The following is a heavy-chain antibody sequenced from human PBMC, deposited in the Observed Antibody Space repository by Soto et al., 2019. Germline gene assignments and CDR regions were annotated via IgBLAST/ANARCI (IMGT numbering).Heavy chain of an antibody. J-gene: IGHJ6*02. CDR3: ARVRPTDYVGNYNNGMDV. D-gene: IGHD4-17*01. CDR2: IIPIFNTA. CDR1: GGTLSNYA. Sequence: QVKLVQSGAEVKKPGSSVKVSCKASGGTLSNYAFTWVRQAPGQGLEWMGGIIPIFNTANYAQKFQGRVTITADESTSKAYMEVNSLRSEDTAVYYCARVRPTDYVGNYNNGMDVWGQGTTVTVSS. V-gene: IGHV1-69*01.